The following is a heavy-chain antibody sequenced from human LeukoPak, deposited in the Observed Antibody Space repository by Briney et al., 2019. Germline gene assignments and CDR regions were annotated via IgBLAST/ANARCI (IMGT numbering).Heavy chain of an antibody. V-gene: IGHV3-23*01. J-gene: IGHJ4*02. D-gene: IGHD4-17*01. CDR2: ISGSGGST. CDR1: GFTFSSYA. Sequence: GGSLRLSCAASGFTFSSYAMSWVRQAPGKGLEWVSAISGSGGSTYYADSVKGRFTISRDNSKNTLYLQMNSLRDEDTAVYYCARSKSGTVTPDYWGQGTLVTVSS. CDR3: ARSKSGTVTPDY.